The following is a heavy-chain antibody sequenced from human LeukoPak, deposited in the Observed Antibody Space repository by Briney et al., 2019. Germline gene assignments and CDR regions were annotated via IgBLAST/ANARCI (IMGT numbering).Heavy chain of an antibody. J-gene: IGHJ4*02. CDR3: AKPTRGSGSFLIEY. D-gene: IGHD1-26*01. V-gene: IGHV3-33*06. Sequence: GGSLRLSCAASGVTFSSCGMHWVRQAPGKGLEWVAVIWNDGSYKYYADTVKGRFTISRDNSKNTLYLEMNSLRAEDTAVYYCAKPTRGSGSFLIEYWGQGTLVTVSS. CDR1: GVTFSSCG. CDR2: IWNDGSYK.